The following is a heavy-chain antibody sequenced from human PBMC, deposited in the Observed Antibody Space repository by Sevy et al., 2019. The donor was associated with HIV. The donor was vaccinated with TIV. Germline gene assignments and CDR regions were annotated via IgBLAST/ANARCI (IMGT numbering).Heavy chain of an antibody. J-gene: IGHJ4*02. CDR3: GRDREMGNYYDSSGSIDY. Sequence: GGSLRLSCAASGFTFSSYPMHWVRQAPGKGLEWVAVISYDGSNKYYADSVKGRLTISRDNSKNTLYVQMNSLRAEDTAVFYCGRDREMGNYYDSSGSIDYRGQGTLVTVSS. CDR1: GFTFSSYP. V-gene: IGHV3-30*04. D-gene: IGHD3-22*01. CDR2: ISYDGSNK.